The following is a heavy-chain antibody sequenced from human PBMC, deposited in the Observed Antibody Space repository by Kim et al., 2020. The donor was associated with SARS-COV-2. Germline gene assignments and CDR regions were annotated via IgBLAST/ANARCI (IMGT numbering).Heavy chain of an antibody. Sequence: SETLSLTCTVSGGSISSGGYYWSWIRQHPGKGLEWTGYIYYSGSTYYNPSLKSRVTISVDTSKNQFSLKLSSVTAADTAVYYCARAKNMIVVVIGAFDIWGQGTMVTVSS. CDR3: ARAKNMIVVVIGAFDI. V-gene: IGHV4-31*03. J-gene: IGHJ3*02. D-gene: IGHD3-22*01. CDR1: GGSISSGGYY. CDR2: IYYSGST.